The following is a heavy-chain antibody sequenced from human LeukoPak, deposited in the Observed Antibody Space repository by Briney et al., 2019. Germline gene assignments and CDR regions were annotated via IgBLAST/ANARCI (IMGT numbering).Heavy chain of an antibody. CDR2: ISGSGGTT. CDR1: GLNFSNYG. V-gene: IGHV3-23*01. Sequence: GESLRLSCAASGLNFSNYGMSWVRQAPPKGLAWISAISGSGGTTYYEDSVKGQFTISRDNSNNALYLQLNSLRVEVTAVYYCAKDHLPGIVAAGRDYWGQGTLVSVSS. D-gene: IGHD6-13*01. J-gene: IGHJ4*02. CDR3: AKDHLPGIVAAGRDY.